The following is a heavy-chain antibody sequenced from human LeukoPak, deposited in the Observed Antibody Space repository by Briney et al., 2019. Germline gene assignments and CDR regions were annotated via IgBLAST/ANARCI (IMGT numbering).Heavy chain of an antibody. V-gene: IGHV1-24*01. D-gene: IGHD3-22*01. Sequence: ASVKVSCKVSGYTLTELSMHWVRQAPGKGLEWMGGFDPEDGETFYAQKFQGRVTMTEDTSTDTAYMELSSLRSEDTAVYYCARDTYYYDSSGYSRGRPDAFDIWGQGTMVTVSS. CDR1: GYTLTELS. CDR2: FDPEDGET. CDR3: ARDTYYYDSSGYSRGRPDAFDI. J-gene: IGHJ3*02.